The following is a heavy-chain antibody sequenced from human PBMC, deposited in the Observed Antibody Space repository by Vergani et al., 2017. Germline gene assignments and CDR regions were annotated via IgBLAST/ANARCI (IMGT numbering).Heavy chain of an antibody. CDR1: GFTFDDYA. CDR2: ISWNSGSI. CDR3: AKDSCGYDDFWSGYPQWNHAFDI. V-gene: IGHV3-9*01. J-gene: IGHJ3*02. D-gene: IGHD3-3*01. Sequence: EVQLVESGGGLVQPGRSLRLSCAASGFTFDDYAMHWVRQAPGKGLEWVSGISWNSGSIGYADSVKGRFTISRDNAKNSLYLQMNSLRAEDTSLYYCAKDSCGYDDFWSGYPQWNHAFDIWGQGTMVTVSS.